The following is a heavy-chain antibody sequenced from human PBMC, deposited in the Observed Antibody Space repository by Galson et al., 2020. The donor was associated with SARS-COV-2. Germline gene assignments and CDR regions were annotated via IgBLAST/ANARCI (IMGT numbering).Heavy chain of an antibody. D-gene: IGHD1-26*01. CDR3: ARGQQTELLTPFDF. CDR2: IYDSANT. Sequence: PSETLSLTCAVSGGSVSSGAFSWSWFRQPPGTGLEWIGYIYDSANTYYNPSLKSRVSISVDRSKNQFSLNLSSVTAADTAVYYCARGQQTELLTPFDFWGQGTLVTVSS. J-gene: IGHJ4*02. V-gene: IGHV4-30-2*01. CDR1: GGSVSSGAFS.